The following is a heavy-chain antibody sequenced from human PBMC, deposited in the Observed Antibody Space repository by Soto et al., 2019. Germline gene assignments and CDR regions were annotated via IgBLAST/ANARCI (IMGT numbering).Heavy chain of an antibody. CDR2: INPNSGGT. J-gene: IGHJ5*02. V-gene: IGHV1-2*02. CDR1: GYTFTGYY. CDR3: ARDTTEQLVVGFPFDP. D-gene: IGHD6-6*01. Sequence: QVQLVQSGAEVKKPGASVKVSCKASGYTFTGYYMHWVRQAPGQGLEWMGWINPNSGGTNYAQKFQGRVTMTRDTSISTAYMELSRLRSDDTAVYYCARDTTEQLVVGFPFDPWGQGTLVTVSS.